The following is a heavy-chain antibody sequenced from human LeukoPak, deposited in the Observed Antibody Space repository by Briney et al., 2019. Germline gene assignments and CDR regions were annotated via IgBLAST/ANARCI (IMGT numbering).Heavy chain of an antibody. D-gene: IGHD3/OR15-3a*01. Sequence: QPGGSLRHSCAASGFTVSSNYMSWVRQAPGKGLEWVSIISGSGDNKYHADSVKGRFTISRDNSKNTLYLQMNSLRAEDTAVYYCAKHLNLDYDYWGQGTLVTVSS. J-gene: IGHJ4*02. CDR3: AKHLNLDYDY. V-gene: IGHV3-23*01. CDR2: ISGSGDNK. CDR1: GFTVSSNY.